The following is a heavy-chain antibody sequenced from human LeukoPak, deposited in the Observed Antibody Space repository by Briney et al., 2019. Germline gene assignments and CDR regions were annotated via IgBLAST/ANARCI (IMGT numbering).Heavy chain of an antibody. J-gene: IGHJ4*02. CDR3: ARGDPNWNDLDY. V-gene: IGHV4-61*02. D-gene: IGHD1-20*01. CDR1: GGSISSGSYY. Sequence: NPSETLSLTCTVSGGSISSGSYYWSWIRQPAGKGLEWIGRIYTSGSTNYNPSLKSRVTISVDTSKNQFSLKLSSVTAADTAVYYCARGDPNWNDLDYWGQGTLVTVSS. CDR2: IYTSGST.